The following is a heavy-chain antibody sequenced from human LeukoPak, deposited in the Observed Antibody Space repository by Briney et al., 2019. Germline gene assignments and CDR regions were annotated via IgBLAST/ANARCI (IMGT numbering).Heavy chain of an antibody. CDR1: GFTFSSYW. D-gene: IGHD3-3*01. CDR2: IKQDGSEK. J-gene: IGHJ5*02. CDR3: ARAYDFWSGHNWFDP. Sequence: GGSLRLSCAASGFTFSSYWMSWVRQAPGKGLEWVANIKQDGSEKYYVDSVKGRFTISRDNAKNSLYLQMNSLRAEDTAVYYCARAYDFWSGHNWFDPWGQGTLVTVSS. V-gene: IGHV3-7*03.